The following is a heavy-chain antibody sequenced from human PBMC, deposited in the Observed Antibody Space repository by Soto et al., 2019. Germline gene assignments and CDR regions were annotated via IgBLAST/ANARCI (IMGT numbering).Heavy chain of an antibody. Sequence: SETLSLTCTVSSGSISSYYWSWIRQPPGKGLEWIGYTYYSGSTNYNPSLKSRVTISVDTSKNQFSLKLSSVTAADTAVYYCAREDYDFWSGTPNWFDPWGQGTLVTVSS. CDR1: SGSISSYY. D-gene: IGHD3-3*01. CDR3: AREDYDFWSGTPNWFDP. V-gene: IGHV4-59*01. CDR2: TYYSGST. J-gene: IGHJ5*02.